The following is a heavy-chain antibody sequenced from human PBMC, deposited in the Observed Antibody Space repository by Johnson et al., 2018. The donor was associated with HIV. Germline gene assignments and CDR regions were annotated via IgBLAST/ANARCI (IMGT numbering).Heavy chain of an antibody. D-gene: IGHD3-3*01. V-gene: IGHV3-30-3*01. CDR2: ITFDGVYK. CDR3: ARGPPPFAIFGVAAKPNDAFDI. Sequence: QMQLVESGGGVVQPGTSLTLSCAASGFPFRDSAMHWVRQAPGRGMEWLAVITFDGVYKPHAESVRGRFTISRDTSKATLYLQMNRLRGEDTAVYYCARGPPPFAIFGVAAKPNDAFDIWGQGTMVTVSS. J-gene: IGHJ3*02. CDR1: GFPFRDSA.